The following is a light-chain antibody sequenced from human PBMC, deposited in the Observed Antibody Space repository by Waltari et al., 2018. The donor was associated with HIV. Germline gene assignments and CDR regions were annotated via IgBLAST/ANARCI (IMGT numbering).Light chain of an antibody. V-gene: IGLV3-25*03. Sequence: SSELIQPPSQSVSPGQTARIPCSGDVLPDQYVYWYQQRPGQAPLLVIYKAPRRPSGIPARFSGSSSGTKATLAITGVQPEDEADYYCQSGDKGRTHSVVFGGGTKLTVL. J-gene: IGLJ2*01. CDR1: VLPDQY. CDR3: QSGDKGRTHSVV. CDR2: KAP.